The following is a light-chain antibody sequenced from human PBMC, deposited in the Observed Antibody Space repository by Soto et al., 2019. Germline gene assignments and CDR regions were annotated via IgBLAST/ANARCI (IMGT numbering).Light chain of an antibody. CDR2: GAS. J-gene: IGKJ1*01. CDR1: QSVSSN. V-gene: IGKV3-15*01. CDR3: QHYNSWPRA. Sequence: EMVMTQSPATLSVSPGERATLSCRASQSVSSNLAWYQQKPGQAPRLLIYGASTRATGVPARFSGSGSGTEFTRTISSLQSEDFAVYHCQHYNSWPRAVGQGTKVESK.